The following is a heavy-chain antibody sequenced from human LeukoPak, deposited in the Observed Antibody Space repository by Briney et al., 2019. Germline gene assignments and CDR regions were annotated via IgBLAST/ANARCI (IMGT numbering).Heavy chain of an antibody. Sequence: GRSLRLSCAASGFTFDDFAMHWVRQAPGKGLEWVSGINWNSDTRAYAASVKGRFTISRDNAKNFVYLQMSSLRAEDTAFYYCAKDVDESVAGNNWFDPWGQGTLVTVSS. D-gene: IGHD6-19*01. CDR3: AKDVDESVAGNNWFDP. CDR1: GFTFDDFA. J-gene: IGHJ5*02. CDR2: INWNSDTR. V-gene: IGHV3-9*01.